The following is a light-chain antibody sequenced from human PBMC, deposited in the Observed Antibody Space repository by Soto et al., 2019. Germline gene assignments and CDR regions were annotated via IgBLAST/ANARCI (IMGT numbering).Light chain of an antibody. CDR2: DVA. CDR1: SSDVGGSNF. CDR3: VPYTSTTPSL. V-gene: IGLV2-14*03. Sequence: QSALTQAASVSDSPGQSITISCTGTSSDVGGSNFVSWYQQHPGKPPKLIIYDVANRPSGVSNRFSGSKSGSTASLIISRLQTEVEAYYYCVPYTSTTPSLFGTGTNATVL. J-gene: IGLJ1*01.